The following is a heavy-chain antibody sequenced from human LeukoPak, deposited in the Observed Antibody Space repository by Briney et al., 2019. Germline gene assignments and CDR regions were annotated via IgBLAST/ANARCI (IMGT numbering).Heavy chain of an antibody. J-gene: IGHJ4*02. CDR1: GYTFTSYD. V-gene: IGHV1-18*01. Sequence: ASVKVSCKASGYTFTSYDISWVRQAPGQGLEWMGWISAYNGNTNYAQKLQGRVTMTTDTSTSTAYMELRSLRSDDTAVYYCARDHGGNSGYYFDYWGQGTLVTVSS. CDR3: ARDHGGNSGYYFDY. D-gene: IGHD4-23*01. CDR2: ISAYNGNT.